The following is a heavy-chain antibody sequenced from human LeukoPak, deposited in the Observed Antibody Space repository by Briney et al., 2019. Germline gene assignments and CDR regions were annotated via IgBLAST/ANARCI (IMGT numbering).Heavy chain of an antibody. CDR2: ISYDGSNK. Sequence: GGSLRLSCAASGFTFSSYGMHWVRQAPGKGLEWVAVISYDGSNKYYADSVKGRFTISRDNSKNTLYLQMNSLRAEETAVYYCARDRRSVVVAATRYYYYGMDVWGQGTTVTVSS. D-gene: IGHD2-15*01. CDR1: GFTFSSYG. V-gene: IGHV3-30*03. CDR3: ARDRRSVVVAATRYYYYGMDV. J-gene: IGHJ6*02.